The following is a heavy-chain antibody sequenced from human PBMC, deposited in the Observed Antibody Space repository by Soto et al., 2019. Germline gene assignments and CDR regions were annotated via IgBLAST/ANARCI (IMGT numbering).Heavy chain of an antibody. V-gene: IGHV4-34*01. CDR1: GGSFNSNY. J-gene: IGHJ4*02. D-gene: IGHD6-19*01. CDR3: LSARFDY. Sequence: QVQLQQWGAGLLKPSETLSLTCVVYGGSFNSNYWTWVRQPPGKGLEWIGEINHSGSTNYNASLTSRVTISVDTSKNQFSLNLSSVTAAYTAVYYCLSARFDYWGQGTLVTVSS. CDR2: INHSGST.